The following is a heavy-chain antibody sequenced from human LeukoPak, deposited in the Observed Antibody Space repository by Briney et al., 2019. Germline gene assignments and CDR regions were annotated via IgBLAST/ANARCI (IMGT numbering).Heavy chain of an antibody. CDR3: ARDYSAMALLYYFDY. D-gene: IGHD5-18*01. J-gene: IGHJ4*02. CDR1: GYTFTGYY. CDR2: INPNSGGT. Sequence: ASVKVSCKAPGYTFTGYYMHWVRQAPGQGLEWMGWINPNSGGTNYAQKFQGRVTMTRDTSISTAYMELSRLRSDDTAVYYCARDYSAMALLYYFDYWGQGTLVTVSS. V-gene: IGHV1-2*02.